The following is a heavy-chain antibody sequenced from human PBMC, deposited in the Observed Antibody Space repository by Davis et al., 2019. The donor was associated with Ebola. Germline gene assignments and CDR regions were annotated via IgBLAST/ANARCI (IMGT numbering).Heavy chain of an antibody. CDR2: INPNSGGT. V-gene: IGHV1-2*02. CDR3: ATARVDGSGSSPIDY. CDR1: GYTFTGYY. J-gene: IGHJ4*02. Sequence: ASVKVSCKASGYTFTGYYMHWLRQAPGQGLEWMGWINPNSGGTNYAQKFQGRVTMTRDTSISTAYMELSSLRSEDTAVYYCATARVDGSGSSPIDYWGQGTLVTVSS. D-gene: IGHD3-10*01.